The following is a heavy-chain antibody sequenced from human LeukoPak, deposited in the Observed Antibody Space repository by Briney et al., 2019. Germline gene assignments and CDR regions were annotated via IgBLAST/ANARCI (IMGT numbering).Heavy chain of an antibody. J-gene: IGHJ6*03. CDR2: INPNSGGT. CDR1: GYTFTGYY. D-gene: IGHD4-11*01. Sequence: ASVKVSCKASGYTFTGYYMHWVRQAPGQGLEWMGRINPNSGGTNYAQKFQGRVTMTRDTSISTAYMELSRLRSDDTAVYYCARVNHSPLGDYSNLNRGYYYMDVWGKGTTVTVSS. V-gene: IGHV1-2*06. CDR3: ARVNHSPLGDYSNLNRGYYYMDV.